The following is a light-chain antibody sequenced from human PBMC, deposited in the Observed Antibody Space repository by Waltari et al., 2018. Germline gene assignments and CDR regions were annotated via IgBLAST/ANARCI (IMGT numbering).Light chain of an antibody. Sequence: QSVLTQPPSVSGAPGQRVTISCTGSGPNLGAGSDVPWYQQLPRAAPKLLIYGSTSRPLGVPDRFFGSTSGTSASLAITGLQAEDEADYYCQSYDTSLRVVFGGGTKLTVL. CDR2: GST. CDR1: GPNLGAGSD. J-gene: IGLJ2*01. CDR3: QSYDTSLRVV. V-gene: IGLV1-40*01.